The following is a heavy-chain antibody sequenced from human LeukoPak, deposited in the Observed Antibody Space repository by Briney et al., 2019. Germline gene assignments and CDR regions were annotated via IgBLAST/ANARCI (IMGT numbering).Heavy chain of an antibody. D-gene: IGHD3-16*01. CDR2: INHSGSA. Sequence: SETLSLTCAVSGGSFSAYYWTWIRQPPGKGLEWIGEINHSGSANYNPSLKSRVTISLDTSKNQFSLKLSSVTAADTAVYYCARGKGGGPPHWGRGPRVPVSS. J-gene: IGHJ4*02. V-gene: IGHV4-34*01. CDR3: ARGKGGGPPH. CDR1: GGSFSAYY.